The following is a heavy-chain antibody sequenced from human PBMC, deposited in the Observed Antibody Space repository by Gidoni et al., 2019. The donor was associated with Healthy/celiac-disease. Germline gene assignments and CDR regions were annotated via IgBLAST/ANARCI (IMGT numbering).Heavy chain of an antibody. CDR1: CGSISSYY. V-gene: IGHV4-59*01. D-gene: IGHD3-10*01. Sequence: QVQLQESRSGLVKPSGTLSLTCTVSCGSISSYYWSCIRQPPGKGLEWIGYLYYSGSTTYNPSLKSRVTIAVDTSKNQFSLKLSSVTAADTAVYYCARVPQGLWFGEFYWYFDLWGRGTLVTVSS. CDR2: LYYSGST. J-gene: IGHJ2*01. CDR3: ARVPQGLWFGEFYWYFDL.